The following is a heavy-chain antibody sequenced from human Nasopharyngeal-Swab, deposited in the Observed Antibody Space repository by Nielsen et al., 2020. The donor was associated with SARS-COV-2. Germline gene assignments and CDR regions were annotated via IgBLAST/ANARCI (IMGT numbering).Heavy chain of an antibody. V-gene: IGHV3-21*01. CDR2: ISSSSSYI. J-gene: IGHJ6*02. D-gene: IGHD3-9*01. Sequence: VRQAPGKGLEWVSSISSSSSYIYYADSVKGRFTISRDNAKNSLYLQMNSLRAEDTAVYYCARDQPLLVNSQHYYYYGMDVWGQGTTVTVSS. CDR3: ARDQPLLVNSQHYYYYGMDV.